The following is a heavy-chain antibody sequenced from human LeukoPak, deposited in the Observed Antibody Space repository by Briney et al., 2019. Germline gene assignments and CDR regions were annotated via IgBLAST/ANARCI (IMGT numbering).Heavy chain of an antibody. CDR1: GFTVSSNY. J-gene: IGHJ4*02. D-gene: IGHD4-17*01. V-gene: IGHV3-53*01. CDR2: IYSGGST. CDR3: AKFWDFGDYAIDY. Sequence: PGGSLRLSCAASGFTVSSNYMSWVRQAPGKGLEWVSVIYSGGSTYYAGSVKGRFTISRDNSKNTVYLQMNSLRAEDTAVYYCAKFWDFGDYAIDYWGQGTLVTVSS.